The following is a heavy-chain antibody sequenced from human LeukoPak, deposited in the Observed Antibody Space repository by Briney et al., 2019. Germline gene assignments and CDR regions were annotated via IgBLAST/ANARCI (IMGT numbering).Heavy chain of an antibody. CDR3: ARGGGLDYYYYYMDV. Sequence: SETLSLTCTVSGGSISNYYWNWIRQPPEKGLEWIGYIYYSGSTNYNPSLKSRVTISVDTSKNQFSLKLSSVTAADTAVYYCARGGGLDYYYYYMDVWGKGTTVTISS. J-gene: IGHJ6*03. V-gene: IGHV4-59*01. CDR1: GGSISNYY. D-gene: IGHD6-6*01. CDR2: IYYSGST.